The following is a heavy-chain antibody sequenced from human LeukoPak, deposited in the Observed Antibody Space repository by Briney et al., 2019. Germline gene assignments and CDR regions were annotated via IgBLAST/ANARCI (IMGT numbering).Heavy chain of an antibody. CDR1: GFTFSSYA. D-gene: IGHD5-18*01. J-gene: IGHJ4*02. Sequence: PGGSLRLSCAASGFTFSSYAMSWVRQAPVKGLEWVSAISGSGGSTYYADSVKGRFTISRDNSKNTLYLQMNSLRAEDTAVYYCAKGLDRDFDTAMVAYWGQGTLVTVSS. CDR2: ISGSGGST. CDR3: AKGLDRDFDTAMVAY. V-gene: IGHV3-23*01.